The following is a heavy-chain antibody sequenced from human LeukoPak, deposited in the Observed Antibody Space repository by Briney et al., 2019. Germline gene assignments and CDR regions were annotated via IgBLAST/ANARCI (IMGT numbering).Heavy chain of an antibody. D-gene: IGHD2-15*01. CDR2: IRYDGSNK. Sequence: GGSLRLSCAASRFTFSSYGMHWVRQAPGKGLEWVAFIRYDGSNKYYADSVKGRFTISRDNSKNTLYLQMNSLRAEDTAVYYCAIHPADIVVVVAAKDYWGQGTLVTVSS. J-gene: IGHJ4*02. V-gene: IGHV3-30*02. CDR1: RFTFSSYG. CDR3: AIHPADIVVVVAAKDY.